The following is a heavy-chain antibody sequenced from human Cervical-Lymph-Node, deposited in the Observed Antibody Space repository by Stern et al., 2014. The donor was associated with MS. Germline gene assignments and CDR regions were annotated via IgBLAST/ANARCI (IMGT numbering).Heavy chain of an antibody. D-gene: IGHD5/OR15-5a*01. CDR2: ISDDGTKQ. Sequence: DQLGESVGGVVQPGKSLRLSCAASGFTFNSYKMHWVRQPPAKGLVWVSLISDDGTKQYYADSVKGRFTISRDNSKNTLSLQINSLTVEDTAVFYCASSTLTDAFDIWGRGTLVTVSA. V-gene: IGHV3-30*03. J-gene: IGHJ3*02. CDR3: ASSTLTDAFDI. CDR1: GFTFNSYK.